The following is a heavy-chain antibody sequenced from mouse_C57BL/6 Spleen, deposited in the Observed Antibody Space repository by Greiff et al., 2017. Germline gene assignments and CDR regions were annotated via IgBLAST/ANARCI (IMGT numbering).Heavy chain of an antibody. CDR3: GREVCYGNCFDY. J-gene: IGHJ2*01. CDR2: ISDGGSYT. Sequence: EVMLVESGGGLVKPGGSLTLSCAASGFTFSSYAMSWVRQTPEKRLEWVATISDGGSYTYYPDNVKGRFTISRDNAKKNLYLQMSHLKSEDTAMYYGGREVCYGNCFDYWGQGTPLTVSS. D-gene: IGHD2-1*01. V-gene: IGHV5-4*01. CDR1: GFTFSSYA.